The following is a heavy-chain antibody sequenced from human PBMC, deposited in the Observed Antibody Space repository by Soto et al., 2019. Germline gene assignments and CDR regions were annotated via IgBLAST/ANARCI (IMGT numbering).Heavy chain of an antibody. J-gene: IGHJ6*02. Sequence: GESLKISCKGFGYSFTSYWIGWVRQMPGKGLEWMGIIYPGDSDTRYSPSFQGQVTISADKSISTAYLQWSSLKASDTAMYYCARPREAGKYYYGVDVWGQGTTVTVSS. CDR3: ARPREAGKYYYGVDV. CDR2: IYPGDSDT. V-gene: IGHV5-51*01. D-gene: IGHD6-19*01. CDR1: GYSFTSYW.